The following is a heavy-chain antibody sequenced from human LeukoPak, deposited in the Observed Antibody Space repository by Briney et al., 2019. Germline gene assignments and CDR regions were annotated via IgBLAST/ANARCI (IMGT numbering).Heavy chain of an antibody. CDR1: GGSIRSGDYY. Sequence: SETLSLTCPVSGGSIRSGDYYWIWIRQPPGEGLEWLGYIYYSGSTYYSPSLKSRVTISVDTSKDQFSLKLSSVAAADTAVYYCAGGDYVTFDDWGKGTLVTVSS. CDR2: IYYSGST. D-gene: IGHD4-17*01. V-gene: IGHV4-30-4*08. J-gene: IGHJ4*02. CDR3: AGGDYVTFDD.